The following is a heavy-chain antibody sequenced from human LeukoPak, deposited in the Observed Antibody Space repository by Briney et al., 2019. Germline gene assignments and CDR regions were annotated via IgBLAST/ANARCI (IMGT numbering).Heavy chain of an antibody. CDR2: INAGNGNT. V-gene: IGHV1-3*01. CDR1: GYTFTSYA. Sequence: ASVKVSCKASGYTFTSYAMHWMRQAPGQRLEWMGWINAGNGNTKYSQKFQGRVTITRDTSASTAYMELSSLRSEDTAVYYCARDPHGIAAAGTPLDYWGQGTLVTVSS. J-gene: IGHJ4*02. CDR3: ARDPHGIAAAGTPLDY. D-gene: IGHD6-13*01.